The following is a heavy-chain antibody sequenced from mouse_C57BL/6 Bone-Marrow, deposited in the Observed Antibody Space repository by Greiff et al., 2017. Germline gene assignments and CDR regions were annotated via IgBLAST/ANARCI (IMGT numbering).Heavy chain of an antibody. D-gene: IGHD2-3*01. Sequence: VQLQQPGAELVKPGASVKMSCKASGYTFTSYWMTWVKQRPGQGLEWIGDIYPGSGSTNYNEKFKSKATLTVDTSSSTAYMQLSSLTSEDSAVYYCAREGVYDGDYDWDFDVWGTGTTVTVSS. CDR2: IYPGSGST. CDR3: AREGVYDGDYDWDFDV. V-gene: IGHV1-55*01. J-gene: IGHJ1*03. CDR1: GYTFTSYW.